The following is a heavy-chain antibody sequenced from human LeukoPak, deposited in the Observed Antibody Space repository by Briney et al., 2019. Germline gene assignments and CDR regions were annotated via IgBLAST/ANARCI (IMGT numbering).Heavy chain of an antibody. CDR1: GYTFTGYY. CDR2: VNPNSGGT. CDR3: ARALGLVKNWFDP. J-gene: IGHJ5*02. D-gene: IGHD3/OR15-3a*01. Sequence: ASVNVSCTASGYTFTGYYMHWVRQAPGQGLEWMGWVNPNSGGTNYAQKFQGRVTMTRDTSISTAYMELSRLRSDDTAVYYCARALGLVKNWFDPWGQGTLVTVSS. V-gene: IGHV1-2*02.